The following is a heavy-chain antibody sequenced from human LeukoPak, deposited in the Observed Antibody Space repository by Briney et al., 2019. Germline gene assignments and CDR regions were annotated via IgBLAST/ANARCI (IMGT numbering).Heavy chain of an antibody. J-gene: IGHJ4*02. CDR2: IRSKANSYAT. CDR3: AKDHDWGSGPFDY. D-gene: IGHD7-27*01. Sequence: GGSLRLSCAASGFTFSGSAMHWVRQASGKGLEWVGRIRSKANSYATAYAASVKGRFTISRDNSKNTLYLQMNSLRAEDTAVYYCAKDHDWGSGPFDYWGQGTLVTVSS. V-gene: IGHV3-73*01. CDR1: GFTFSGSA.